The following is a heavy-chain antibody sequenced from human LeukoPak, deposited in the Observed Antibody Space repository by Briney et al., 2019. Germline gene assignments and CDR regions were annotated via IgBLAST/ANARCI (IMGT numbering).Heavy chain of an antibody. CDR2: INPNSGGT. V-gene: IGHV1-2*02. D-gene: IGHD2-15*01. Sequence: ASVKVSCKASGFTFTGYYIHWVRQAPGQGLEWMGWINPNSGGTNYAQKFQGRVTMTRDTSISTAYMELSRLRSDDTAVYYCARGYCSGGSCYSDYWGQGTLVTVSS. J-gene: IGHJ4*02. CDR1: GFTFTGYY. CDR3: ARGYCSGGSCYSDY.